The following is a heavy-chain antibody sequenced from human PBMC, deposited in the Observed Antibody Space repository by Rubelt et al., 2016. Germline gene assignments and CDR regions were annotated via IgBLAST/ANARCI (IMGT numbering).Heavy chain of an antibody. CDR3: TTLGYYDFWSGYGGEYFQH. Sequence: GSLRLSCAASGFTFSNAWMNWARQAPGKGLEWVGRIKSKTDGGTTDYAAPVKGRFTISRDDSKNTLYLQMNSLKTEDTAVYYCTTLGYYDFWSGYGGEYFQHWGQGTLVTVSS. V-gene: IGHV3-15*07. D-gene: IGHD3-3*01. J-gene: IGHJ1*01. CDR1: GFTFSNAW. CDR2: IKSKTDGGTT.